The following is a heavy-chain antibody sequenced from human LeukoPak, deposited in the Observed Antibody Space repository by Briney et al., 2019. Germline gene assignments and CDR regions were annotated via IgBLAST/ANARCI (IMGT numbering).Heavy chain of an antibody. CDR1: GYTFTSYY. D-gene: IGHD5-18*01. V-gene: IGHV1-46*01. Sequence: ASVKVSCKASGYTFTSYYMHWVRQAPGQGLEWMGIINPSGGSTSYAQKFQGRVTMTRDTSTSTVYMELGSLRSEDTAVYYCARPHSGGYSYGEFDYWGQGTLVTVSS. J-gene: IGHJ4*02. CDR2: INPSGGST. CDR3: ARPHSGGYSYGEFDY.